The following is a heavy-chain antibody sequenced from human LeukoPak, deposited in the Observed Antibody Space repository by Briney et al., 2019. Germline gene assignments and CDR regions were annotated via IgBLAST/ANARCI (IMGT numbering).Heavy chain of an antibody. CDR3: ARHAAAGTYYYYMDV. Sequence: SVKVSCKASGGTFSSYAISWVRQAPGQGLEWMGGIIPIFGTANYAQKFQGRVTITADKSTSTAYMELSSLRSEDTAVYYCARHAAAGTYYYYMDVWGKGTTVTVSS. CDR2: IIPIFGTA. CDR1: GGTFSSYA. D-gene: IGHD6-13*01. J-gene: IGHJ6*03. V-gene: IGHV1-69*06.